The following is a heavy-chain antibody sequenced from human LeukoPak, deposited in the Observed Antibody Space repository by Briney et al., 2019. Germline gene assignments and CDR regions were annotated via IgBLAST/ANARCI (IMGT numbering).Heavy chain of an antibody. CDR2: ITNGGSTI. CDR1: GFTFSDYN. D-gene: IGHD3-9*01. V-gene: IGHV3-11*01. J-gene: IGHJ6*02. Sequence: PGGSLRLSCAASGFTFSDYNMNWVRPAPGKGLEWVSYITNGGSTIHHADSVKGRFTISRDNAKKTLYLQMNSLRAEDTAVYYCARSIGLTGRGVDVWGQGTTVTVSS. CDR3: ARSIGLTGRGVDV.